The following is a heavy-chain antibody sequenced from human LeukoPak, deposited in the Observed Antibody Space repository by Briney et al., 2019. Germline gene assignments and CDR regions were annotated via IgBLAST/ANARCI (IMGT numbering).Heavy chain of an antibody. CDR2: ISANNGNT. CDR1: GYTFSSHG. Sequence: GASVKVSCKTSGYTFSSHGISWVRQAPGQGLEWMGWISANNGNTNYAQRFQGRVTMTTYTSTSTAYMELRSLRSDDTAVYYCAKDRGPYPDYWGQGTLVTVSS. CDR3: AKDRGPYPDY. V-gene: IGHV1-18*01. J-gene: IGHJ4*02.